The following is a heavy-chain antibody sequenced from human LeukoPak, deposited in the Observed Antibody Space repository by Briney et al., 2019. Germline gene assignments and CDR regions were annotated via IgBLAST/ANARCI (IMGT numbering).Heavy chain of an antibody. CDR2: MQSTGNS. CDR3: ARDKRHSYGRYFDP. CDR1: GDSISTYH. V-gene: IGHV4-59*01. D-gene: IGHD5-18*01. Sequence: SETLSLTCSVSGDSISTYHWNWIRKPPGKGLEWIGYMQSTGNSNYNPSLKNRVNIFVDMSKNQFVLNLRSVTAADTAVYYCARDKRHSYGRYFDPWGQGTLVTVSS. J-gene: IGHJ4*02.